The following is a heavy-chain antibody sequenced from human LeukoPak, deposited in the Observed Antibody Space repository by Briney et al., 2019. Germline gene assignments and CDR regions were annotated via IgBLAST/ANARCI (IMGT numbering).Heavy chain of an antibody. CDR1: GYTFSNYD. CDR3: ARAHCSSGSCLSDLYYMDA. D-gene: IGHD2-15*01. J-gene: IGHJ6*04. Sequence: ASVKVSCKASGYTFSNYDINWVRQAPGQGLEWMGWINPNSGGTYFAQKFQGRVTMTRDTSISTAYMELSRLTSDDTAVYHCARAHCSSGSCLSDLYYMDAWGKGTTVTVSS. V-gene: IGHV1-2*02. CDR2: INPNSGGT.